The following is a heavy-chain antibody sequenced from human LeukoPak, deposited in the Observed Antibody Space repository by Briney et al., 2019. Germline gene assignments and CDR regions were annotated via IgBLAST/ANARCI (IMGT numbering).Heavy chain of an antibody. V-gene: IGHV4-59*01. CDR3: ARDHGGYYFDY. Sequence: SETLSLTCTVSGGSIASYYWSWFRQPPGKRLEWIGHIYYSGSTNYNPSLKSRVGISVDTSKNQFSLRLNSVTAADTAVYYCARDHGGYYFDYWGQGTLVTVSS. CDR2: IYYSGST. J-gene: IGHJ4*02. CDR1: GGSIASYY. D-gene: IGHD3-16*01.